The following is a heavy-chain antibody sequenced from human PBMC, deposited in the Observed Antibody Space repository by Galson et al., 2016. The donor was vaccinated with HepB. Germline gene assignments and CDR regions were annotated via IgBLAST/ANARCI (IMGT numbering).Heavy chain of an antibody. J-gene: IGHJ4*02. D-gene: IGHD6-19*01. V-gene: IGHV4-39*01. CDR1: GGSINIISFY. CDR3: ARRHYSGWYNYFDF. CDR2: VYYSGST. Sequence: ETLSLTCTVSGGSINIISFYWDWIRQPPGKGLEWIGSVYYSGSTNSNPSLKSRVTISEDTAKNQFSLKLNSVTAADTAVYFCARRHYSGWYNYFDFWGQGTLVTVSS.